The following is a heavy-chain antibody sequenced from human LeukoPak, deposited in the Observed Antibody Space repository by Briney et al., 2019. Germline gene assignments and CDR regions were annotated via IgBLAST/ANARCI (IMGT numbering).Heavy chain of an antibody. D-gene: IGHD3-3*01. J-gene: IGHJ4*02. CDR2: INHSGST. V-gene: IGHV4-34*01. Sequence: SETLSLTCAVYGGSFSGYYWSWIRQPPGKGLEWIGEINHSGSTNYNPSLKGRVTISVDTSKNQFSLKLSSVTAADTAVYYCARGKPVFGVVIIQRRGSKSPPPHLDYWGQGTLVTVSS. CDR3: ARGKPVFGVVIIQRRGSKSPPPHLDY. CDR1: GGSFSGYY.